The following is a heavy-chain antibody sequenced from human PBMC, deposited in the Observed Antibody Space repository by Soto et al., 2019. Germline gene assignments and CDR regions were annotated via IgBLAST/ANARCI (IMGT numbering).Heavy chain of an antibody. Sequence: SVKVSCKASGGTFSSYAISWVRQAPGQGLEWMGGIIPIFGTANYAQKFQGRVTITADESTSTAYMELSSLRSEDTAVYYCASSTKDINYGMGVWHHGTTVIVFS. J-gene: IGHJ6*02. CDR2: IIPIFGTA. D-gene: IGHD2-15*01. CDR3: ASSTKDINYGMGV. V-gene: IGHV1-69*13. CDR1: GGTFSSYA.